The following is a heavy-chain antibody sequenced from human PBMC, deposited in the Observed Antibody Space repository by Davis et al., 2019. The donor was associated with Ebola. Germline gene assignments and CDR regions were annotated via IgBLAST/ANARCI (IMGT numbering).Heavy chain of an antibody. J-gene: IGHJ4*02. Sequence: GGSLRLSCVVSGVSVSSCAMSWVRQAPGKGPEWVSGIGSDSGTHYADSVKGRFTISGDDSQNTVYLQMNRLRGEDPAVYYCAKAFSPHFLRWLFDLWGQGTLVTVSS. V-gene: IGHV3-23*01. CDR2: IGSDSGT. CDR3: AKAFSPHFLRWLFDL. D-gene: IGHD4-23*01. CDR1: GVSVSSCA.